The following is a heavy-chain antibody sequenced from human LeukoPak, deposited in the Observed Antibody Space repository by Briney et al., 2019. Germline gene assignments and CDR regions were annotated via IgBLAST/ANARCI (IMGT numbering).Heavy chain of an antibody. D-gene: IGHD2-21*01. CDR1: GFTFSSYG. J-gene: IGHJ4*02. CDR3: AKSPSDYFGGDC. Sequence: GRSLRLSCAASGFTFSSYGMHWVRQAPGKGLEWVAVIWYDGSNKYYADSVKGRFTISRDNSKNTLYLQMNSLRAEDTAVYYCAKSPSDYFGGDCWGQGTLVTVSS. CDR2: IWYDGSNK. V-gene: IGHV3-33*06.